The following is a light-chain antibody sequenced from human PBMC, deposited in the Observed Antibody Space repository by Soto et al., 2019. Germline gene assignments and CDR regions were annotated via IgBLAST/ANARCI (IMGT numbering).Light chain of an antibody. V-gene: IGKV1-39*01. CDR3: QQSYGNPG. CDR2: AAS. Sequence: DIQMTQSPSSLSASVGDRVTITCRASQSIGFFLIWYHQKPGKAPKLLIYAASSLQSGVPSRFSGSGSGTDFTLTITSLQPEDFGTYYCQQSYGNPGFAPGTKVDIK. J-gene: IGKJ3*01. CDR1: QSIGFF.